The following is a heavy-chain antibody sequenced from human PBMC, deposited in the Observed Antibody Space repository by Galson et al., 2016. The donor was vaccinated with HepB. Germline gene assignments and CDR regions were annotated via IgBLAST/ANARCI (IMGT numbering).Heavy chain of an antibody. J-gene: IGHJ4*02. CDR2: ISSTGSSI. CDR1: GFDFRRYA. D-gene: IGHD5-24*01. Sequence: SLRLSCAASGFDFRRYAMNWVRQAPGKGLQWLSYISSTGSSIYYADYVKGRLTVSRDNGRSSLFLQLDDLRDEDTAIYYCARGPRWLQLRYYFDYWGQGVLVTVSS. CDR3: ARGPRWLQLRYYFDY. V-gene: IGHV3-48*02.